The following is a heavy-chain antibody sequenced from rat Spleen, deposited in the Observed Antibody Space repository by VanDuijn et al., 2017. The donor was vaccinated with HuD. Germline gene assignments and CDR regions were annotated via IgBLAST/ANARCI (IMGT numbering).Heavy chain of an antibody. D-gene: IGHD1-6*01. CDR1: GFSFSDYA. CDR2: INYDGGST. Sequence: EVQLVESGGGLVQPGRSLKLSCAPSGFSFSDYAVAWVRQAPKKGLEWVASINYDGGSTYYRDSVKGRFTISRDIAKSSLYLQMDSLRSEDTATYYCTRDRILRSTGFDYWGQGTLVTVSS. CDR3: TRDRILRSTGFDY. V-gene: IGHV5-20*01. J-gene: IGHJ3*01.